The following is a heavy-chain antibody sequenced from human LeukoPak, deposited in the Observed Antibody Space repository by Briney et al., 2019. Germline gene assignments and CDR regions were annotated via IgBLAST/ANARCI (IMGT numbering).Heavy chain of an antibody. V-gene: IGHV4-4*07. CDR3: ARDPTTVTTIFDS. CDR2: IYTSGST. CDR1: GNSISSYY. Sequence: SETLSLTCTVSGNSISSYYWSWIRQPAGKGLEWIGRIYTSGSTSYNPSLKSRVTMSVDTSKNQFSLNLSSVTAADTAVYYCARDPTTVTTIFDSWGQGTLVTVSS. J-gene: IGHJ4*02. D-gene: IGHD4-17*01.